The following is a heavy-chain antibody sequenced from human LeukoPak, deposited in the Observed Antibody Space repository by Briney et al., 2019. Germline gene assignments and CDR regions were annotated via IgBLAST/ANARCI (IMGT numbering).Heavy chain of an antibody. CDR3: ARYSSTWHSLGYMDV. J-gene: IGHJ6*03. D-gene: IGHD6-13*01. V-gene: IGHV1-2*02. Sequence: ASVKVSRKASGYTFTGYYMHWVRQAPGQGLEWMGWISPNSGGTNYAQRFQGRVTMTRDTSINTAYMELSRLRSDDTAVYYCARYSSTWHSLGYMDVWGKGTTVTISS. CDR1: GYTFTGYY. CDR2: ISPNSGGT.